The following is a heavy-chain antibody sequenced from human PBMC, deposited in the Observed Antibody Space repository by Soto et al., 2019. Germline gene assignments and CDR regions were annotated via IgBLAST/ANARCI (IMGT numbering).Heavy chain of an antibody. V-gene: IGHV1-3*01. Sequence: QVQLVQSGAEVEKPGASVKVSCKASGYTFTSYAIHWVRQAPGQRLEWMGWINAGNGNTTYSQKFQASVPITRDTAASTAYREPSSLRAEDTAVYYCARDLGGWPDYWGQGTLVTVSS. CDR2: INAGNGNT. CDR3: ARDLGGWPDY. J-gene: IGHJ4*02. D-gene: IGHD6-19*01. CDR1: GYTFTSYA.